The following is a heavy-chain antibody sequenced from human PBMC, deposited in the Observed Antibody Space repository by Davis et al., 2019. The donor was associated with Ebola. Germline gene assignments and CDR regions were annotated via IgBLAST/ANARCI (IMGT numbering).Heavy chain of an antibody. CDR1: GGTFSSYA. Sequence: SVKVSCKASGGTFSSYAISWVRQAPGQGLEWMGGIIPIFGTANYAQKFQGRVTMTRDTSTSTVYMELSSLRSEDTAVYYCARTKYYGSGSYNDYWGQGTLVTVSS. D-gene: IGHD3-10*01. V-gene: IGHV1-69*05. CDR2: IIPIFGTA. J-gene: IGHJ4*02. CDR3: ARTKYYGSGSYNDY.